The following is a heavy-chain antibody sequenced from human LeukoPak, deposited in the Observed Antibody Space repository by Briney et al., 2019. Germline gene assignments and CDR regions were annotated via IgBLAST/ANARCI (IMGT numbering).Heavy chain of an antibody. V-gene: IGHV1-46*01. CDR1: GYTFTNYY. CDR3: ARDKRVWFGELLSTYFDY. J-gene: IGHJ4*02. CDR2: INPSGGST. D-gene: IGHD3-10*01. Sequence: ASVKVSYKASGYTFTNYYMHWVRQAPGQGLEWMGIINPSGGSTSYAQKFQGRVTMTRDTSTSTVYMELSSLRSEDTAVYYCARDKRVWFGELLSTYFDYWGQGTLVTVSS.